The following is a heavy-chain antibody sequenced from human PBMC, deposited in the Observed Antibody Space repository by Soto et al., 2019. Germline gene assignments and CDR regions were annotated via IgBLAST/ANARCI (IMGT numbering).Heavy chain of an antibody. CDR3: ARHPPAYYYAPRPYYYYGRDV. CDR1: GGTFSSYA. CDR2: IIPIFGTA. V-gene: IGHV1-69*06. Sequence: SVKVSCKASGGTFSSYAISWVRQAPGQGLEWMGGIIPIFGTANYAQKFQGRVTITADKSTSTAYMELSSLRSEDTAVYYCARHPPAYYYAPRPYYYYGRDVWGQGTTVTVSS. D-gene: IGHD3-10*01. J-gene: IGHJ6*02.